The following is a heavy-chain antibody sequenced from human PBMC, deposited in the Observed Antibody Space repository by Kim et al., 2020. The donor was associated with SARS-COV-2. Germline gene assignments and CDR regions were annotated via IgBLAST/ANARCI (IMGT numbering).Heavy chain of an antibody. J-gene: IGHJ3*02. CDR1: GGSISSYY. V-gene: IGHV4-59*01. Sequence: SETLSLTCTVSGGSISSYYWSWIRQPPGKGLEWIGYIYYSGSTNYNPSLKSRVSISVDTSKNQFSLKLSSVTAADTAVYYCAREVVVIKGGAFDIWGQGTMVTVSS. CDR3: AREVVVIKGGAFDI. CDR2: IYYSGST. D-gene: IGHD3-22*01.